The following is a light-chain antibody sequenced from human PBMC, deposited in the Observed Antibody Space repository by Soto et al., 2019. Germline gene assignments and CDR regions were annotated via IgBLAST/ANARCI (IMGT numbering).Light chain of an antibody. CDR1: QNIFSW. V-gene: IGKV1-5*03. J-gene: IGKJ1*01. CDR3: QHYLTYPWT. CDR2: KAS. Sequence: DIQMTQSPSTLSASVGDRVTITCRASQNIFSWLAWYQQKPGRAPNLLIYKASNLESGVPSRFSGSGFGTEFTLTISSLHPDDFATYYCQHYLTYPWTFGQGTKVEI.